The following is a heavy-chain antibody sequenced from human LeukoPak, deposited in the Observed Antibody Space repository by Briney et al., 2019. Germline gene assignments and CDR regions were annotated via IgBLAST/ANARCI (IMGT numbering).Heavy chain of an antibody. CDR1: GGPISSYY. V-gene: IGHV4-59*01. CDR3: ASVGPYYGSGSIDY. CDR2: IYYSGST. J-gene: IGHJ4*02. Sequence: SETLSLTCTVSGGPISSYYWSWIRQPPGKGLEWIGYIYYSGSTNYNPSLKSRVTISVDTSKNQFSLKLSSVTAADTAVYYCASVGPYYGSGSIDYWGQGTLVTVSS. D-gene: IGHD3-10*01.